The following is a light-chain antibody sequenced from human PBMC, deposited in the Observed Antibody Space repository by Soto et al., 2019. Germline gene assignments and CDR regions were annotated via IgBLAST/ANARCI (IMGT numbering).Light chain of an antibody. Sequence: EIVLTQSPATLALSPGERATLSCRASQSVTNSLAWYQQKPGQATRLLISGASTRATGIPARFSGSGSGTDFTLTIRSLQPEDFATYSCQQLNSYPITFRQGTRLEI. J-gene: IGKJ5*01. CDR2: GAS. CDR1: QSVTNS. CDR3: QQLNSYPIT. V-gene: IGKV3-11*01.